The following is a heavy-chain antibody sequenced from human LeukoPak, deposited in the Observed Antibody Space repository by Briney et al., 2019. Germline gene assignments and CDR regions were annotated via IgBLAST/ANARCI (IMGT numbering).Heavy chain of an antibody. V-gene: IGHV3-48*01. CDR1: GFTFSSYS. CDR2: ISSSSTI. D-gene: IGHD1-7*01. J-gene: IGHJ4*02. Sequence: GGSLRLSCAASGFTFSSYSMTWVRQAPGKGLEWVSYISSSSTIYYADSVKGRFTISRDNAKNSLYLQMNSLRAEDTAVYYCARGSGTQTTKKFDYWGQGTLVTVSS. CDR3: ARGSGTQTTKKFDY.